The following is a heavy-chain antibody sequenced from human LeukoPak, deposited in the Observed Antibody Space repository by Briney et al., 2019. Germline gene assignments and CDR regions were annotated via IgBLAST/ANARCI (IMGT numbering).Heavy chain of an antibody. D-gene: IGHD3-22*01. Sequence: NPSQTLSLTCTVSGGSISSGGYYGSWIRQHPGKGLEWIGYIYYSGSTYYNPSLKSRVTISVDTSKNQFSLKLSSVTAADTAVYYCARASSGYYYDYWGQGTLVTVSS. CDR3: ARASSGYYYDY. CDR2: IYYSGST. J-gene: IGHJ4*02. CDR1: GGSISSGGYY. V-gene: IGHV4-31*03.